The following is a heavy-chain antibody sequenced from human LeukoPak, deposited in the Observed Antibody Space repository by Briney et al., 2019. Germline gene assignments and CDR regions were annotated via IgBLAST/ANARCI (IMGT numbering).Heavy chain of an antibody. V-gene: IGHV3-30*18. CDR1: GFTFSSYG. D-gene: IGHD3-10*01. CDR2: ISYDGSNK. CDR3: GKVGASGDLNYSYSGMGV. Sequence: RPGRSLRLSCAASGFTFSSYGMHWVRQAPGKGLEWVAVISYDGSNKYYADSVKGRFTISRDNSKNTLYLQMNSLRAEDTAVYYCGKVGASGDLNYSYSGMGVWGKRTTGTVSS. J-gene: IGHJ6*04.